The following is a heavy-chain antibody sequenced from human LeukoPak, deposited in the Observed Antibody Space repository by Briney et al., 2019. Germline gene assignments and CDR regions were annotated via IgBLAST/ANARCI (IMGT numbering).Heavy chain of an antibody. D-gene: IGHD3-3*01. Sequence: ASVKVSCKASGGTFSSYAISWVRQAPGQGLEWMGGIIPIFGTANYAQKFQGRVTITTDESTSTAYMELSSLRSEDTAVYYCASGMGRFLEWSVNWFDPWGQGTLVTVSS. CDR3: ASGMGRFLEWSVNWFDP. CDR2: IIPIFGTA. CDR1: GGTFSSYA. J-gene: IGHJ5*02. V-gene: IGHV1-69*05.